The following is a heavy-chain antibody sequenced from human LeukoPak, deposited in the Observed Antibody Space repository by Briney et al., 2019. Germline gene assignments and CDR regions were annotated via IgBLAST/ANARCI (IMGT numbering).Heavy chain of an antibody. CDR3: AREITMVRGVTRGY. D-gene: IGHD3-10*01. V-gene: IGHV3-66*01. Sequence: GGSLRLSCAASGFTVSSNYMSWVRQAPGKGLEWVSVIYSGGSTYYADSVKGRFTISRDNSKNTLYLQMNSLRAEDTAVYYCAREITMVRGVTRGYWGQGTLVTVSS. J-gene: IGHJ4*02. CDR2: IYSGGST. CDR1: GFTVSSNY.